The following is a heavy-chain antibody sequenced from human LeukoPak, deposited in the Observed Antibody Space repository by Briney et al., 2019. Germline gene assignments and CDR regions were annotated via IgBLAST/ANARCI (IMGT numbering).Heavy chain of an antibody. V-gene: IGHV3-7*01. D-gene: IGHD3-10*01. CDR3: ATEPGIGYAFDI. CDR2: INQDGSEK. J-gene: IGHJ3*02. Sequence: VGSLRLSCVASGITFRNYWMSWVRQAPRKGLEWVANINQDGSEKNYTHSVRGRFTISRDNAKNSVYLQRNSLTAQDTAVYYCATEPGIGYAFDIWGQGTMVTVSS. CDR1: GITFRNYW.